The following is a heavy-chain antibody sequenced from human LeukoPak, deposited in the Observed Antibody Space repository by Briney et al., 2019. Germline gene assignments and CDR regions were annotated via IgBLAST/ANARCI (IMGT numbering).Heavy chain of an antibody. V-gene: IGHV3-30*02. CDR1: GFTFSSYG. Sequence: GGSLRLSCAASGFTFSSYGMHWVRQAPGKGLEWVAFIRYDGSNKYYADSVKGRFTISRDNSKNTLYLQMSSLRAEDTAVYYCANPMQYTIFGVVIIHDAFDIWGQGTMVTVSS. CDR2: IRYDGSNK. D-gene: IGHD3-3*01. CDR3: ANPMQYTIFGVVIIHDAFDI. J-gene: IGHJ3*02.